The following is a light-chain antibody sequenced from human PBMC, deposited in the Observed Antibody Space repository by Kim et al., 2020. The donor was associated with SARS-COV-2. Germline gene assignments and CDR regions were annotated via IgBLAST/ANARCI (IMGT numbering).Light chain of an antibody. J-gene: IGLJ3*02. CDR3: QVCDSSSAHWL. V-gene: IGLV3-21*04. CDR2: YDS. CDR1: NIGSKS. Sequence: SYELTQPPSVSVAPGKTARITCGGNNIGSKSVHWYQQKPGQAPVLVIYYDSDRPSGIPERFSGSNSGNTATLTISRVEAGDDTDYYCQVCDSSSAHWLFGGGTKLTVL.